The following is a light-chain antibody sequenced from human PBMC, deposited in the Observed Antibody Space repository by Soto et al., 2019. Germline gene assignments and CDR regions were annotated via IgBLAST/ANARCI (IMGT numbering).Light chain of an antibody. CDR2: GAS. CDR1: QSVSTIY. CDR3: QQYGSSQWT. Sequence: EIVLTQSPGTLSLSPGERATLSCRASQSVSTIYLGWYQQKPGQAPRLLIYGASSRATGIPDRFSGSGSGTDFNLTISRLEPEDFAVYYCQQYGSSQWTFGQGTKVEIK. J-gene: IGKJ1*01. V-gene: IGKV3-20*01.